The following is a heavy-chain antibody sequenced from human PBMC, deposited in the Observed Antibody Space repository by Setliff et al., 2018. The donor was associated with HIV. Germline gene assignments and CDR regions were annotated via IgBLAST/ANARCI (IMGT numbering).Heavy chain of an antibody. J-gene: IGHJ4*02. CDR1: GFTFSSYA. Sequence: LRLSCAASGFTFSSYAMHWVRQAPGKGLEWVAVISYDGSNKYYADSVKGRFTISRDNSKNTLYLQMNSLRAEDTAVYYCAREPDYDILTGYPEDYYFDYWGQGTLVTVSS. CDR3: AREPDYDILTGYPEDYYFDY. CDR2: ISYDGSNK. V-gene: IGHV3-30-3*01. D-gene: IGHD3-9*01.